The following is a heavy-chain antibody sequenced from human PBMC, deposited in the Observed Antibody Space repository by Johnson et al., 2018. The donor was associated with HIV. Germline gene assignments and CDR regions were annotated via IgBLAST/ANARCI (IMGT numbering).Heavy chain of an antibody. CDR3: ARDMDTAMEDDAFDI. CDR2: IYGGAT. D-gene: IGHD5-18*01. Sequence: VQVLESGGGLVQPGGSLRLSCEASGFDVTSHYMTWVRQAPGKGLEWISLIYGGATCYADSVKGRFTISRDNSKNALYLQMNSLRAEDTAVYYCARDMDTAMEDDAFDIWGQGTMVTVSS. CDR1: GFDVTSHY. V-gene: IGHV3-66*01. J-gene: IGHJ3*02.